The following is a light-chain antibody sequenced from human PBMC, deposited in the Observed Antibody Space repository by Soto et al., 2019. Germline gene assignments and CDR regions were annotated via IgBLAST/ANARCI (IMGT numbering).Light chain of an antibody. CDR1: ESISSH. J-gene: IGKJ5*01. V-gene: IGKV1-39*01. CDR2: AAS. CDR3: QQSYSVPIT. Sequence: DIQMTQSPSSLSASVGDRVTITCRASESISSHLNWYQQKSGRAPQLLIHAASTLQTGVPSRFSCSGSGTDFTLTIGSLQPEDFATYYCQQSYSVPITFGQGTRLEIK.